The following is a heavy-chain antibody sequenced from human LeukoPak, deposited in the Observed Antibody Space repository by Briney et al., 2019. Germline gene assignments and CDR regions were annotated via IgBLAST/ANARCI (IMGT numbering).Heavy chain of an antibody. CDR3: ARGRFGLDWDF. D-gene: IGHD3-10*01. V-gene: IGHV3-7*01. Sequence: PGGSLRLSCAASGFTFSTYWVTWVRQAPGKGLEWVANIKQDGTKKSYVDSVKGRFTISRDNAKNSLYLQMNSLRAEDTAVYYCARGRFGLDWDFWGQGTLVTVSS. J-gene: IGHJ4*02. CDR1: GFTFSTYW. CDR2: IKQDGTKK.